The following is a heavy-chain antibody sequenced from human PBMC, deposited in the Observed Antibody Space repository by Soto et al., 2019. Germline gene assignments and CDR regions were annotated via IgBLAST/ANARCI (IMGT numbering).Heavy chain of an antibody. V-gene: IGHV3-23*01. CDR3: AKDVGSRPVAYYFDY. D-gene: IGHD1-26*01. CDR2: ISGSGGST. J-gene: IGHJ4*02. Sequence: EVRLLESGGGLVQPGGSLRLSCAASGFTFSSYAMSWVRQAPGKGLEWVSAISGSGGSTYYADSVKGRFTISRDNSKNTLYLQMNSLRAEDTAVYYCAKDVGSRPVAYYFDYWGQGTLVTVSS. CDR1: GFTFSSYA.